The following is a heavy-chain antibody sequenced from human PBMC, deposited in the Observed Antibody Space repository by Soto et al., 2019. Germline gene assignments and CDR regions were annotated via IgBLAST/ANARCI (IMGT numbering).Heavy chain of an antibody. D-gene: IGHD3-3*02. CDR2: VNTLSGDT. V-gene: IGHV1-2*02. CDR1: GYTFSGYY. J-gene: IGHJ4*02. Sequence: ASVKVSCKASGYTFSGYYMHWVRQAPGQGLEWMGWVNTLSGDTSFPQKFQGRLAMTRDTSIDTAFMEVSRLTSDDTAIYYCARSLLKVILPLGYWGQGTLVTVSS. CDR3: ARSLLKVILPLGY.